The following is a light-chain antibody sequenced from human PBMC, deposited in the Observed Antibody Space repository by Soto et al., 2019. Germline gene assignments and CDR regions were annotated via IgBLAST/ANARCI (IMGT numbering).Light chain of an antibody. Sequence: DIQMTQSPSSLSASVGDRVTITCRASQSIDTYLNWYQLKPGKAPKLLVYAASSLQSGVPSRFRGGGSGTDFTLTISGLQPEAFATYSCQQSYTTPWTFGQGAKVEIK. CDR2: AAS. CDR3: QQSYTTPWT. CDR1: QSIDTY. V-gene: IGKV1-39*01. J-gene: IGKJ1*01.